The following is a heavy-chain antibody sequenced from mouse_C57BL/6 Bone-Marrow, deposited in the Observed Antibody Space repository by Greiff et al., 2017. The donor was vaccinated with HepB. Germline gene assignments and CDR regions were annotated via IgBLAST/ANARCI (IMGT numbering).Heavy chain of an antibody. CDR1: GYTFTSYG. CDR3: ARDYDGSSYVAWFAY. V-gene: IGHV1-81*01. D-gene: IGHD1-1*01. CDR2: IYPRSGNT. J-gene: IGHJ3*01. Sequence: QVQLQQSGAELARPGASVKLSCKASGYTFTSYGISWVKQRTGQGLEWIGEIYPRSGNTYYNEKFKGKATLTADKSSSTAYMELRSLTSEDSAVYFCARDYDGSSYVAWFAYWGQGTLVTVSA.